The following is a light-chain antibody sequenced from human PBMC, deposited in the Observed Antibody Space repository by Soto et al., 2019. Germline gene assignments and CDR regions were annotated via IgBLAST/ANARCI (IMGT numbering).Light chain of an antibody. J-gene: IGLJ1*01. CDR1: SDINVGSYN. V-gene: IGLV5-37*01. CDR3: MIWPSNALYV. CDR2: YYSDSDK. Sequence: QLVLTQPPSSSASPGESARLTCTLPSDINVGSYNIYWYQQKPGSPPRYLLYYYSDSDKGQGSEVPSRFSGSKDASANTGILLISGLQSEDEADYYCMIWPSNALYVFGTGTKLTVL.